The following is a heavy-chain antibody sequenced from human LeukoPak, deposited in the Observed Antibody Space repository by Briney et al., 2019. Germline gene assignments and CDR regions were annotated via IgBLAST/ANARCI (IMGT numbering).Heavy chain of an antibody. CDR1: GGSVSSYY. Sequence: SETLSLTCTVSGGSVSSYYWGWIRQPPGKGLEWIGYIYYTGGANYNPSLKSRVTISVDTPKNQFSVKLSSVTAADTAVYYCGRGGWLSNAFDIWGQGTMVSVSS. V-gene: IGHV4-59*02. CDR2: IYYTGGA. J-gene: IGHJ3*02. D-gene: IGHD3-9*01. CDR3: GRGGWLSNAFDI.